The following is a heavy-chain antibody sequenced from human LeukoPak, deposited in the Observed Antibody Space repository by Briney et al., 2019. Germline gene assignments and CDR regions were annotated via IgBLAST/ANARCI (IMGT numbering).Heavy chain of an antibody. CDR3: ARMAYDILTGYFQPNWFDP. Sequence: ASVKVSCKASGGTFSSYAISWVRQAPGQGLEWMGGIIPIFGIANYAQKFQGRVTITADESTSTAYMELSSLRSEDTAVYYCARMAYDILTGYFQPNWFDPWGQGTLVTVSS. D-gene: IGHD3-9*01. J-gene: IGHJ5*02. CDR1: GGTFSSYA. V-gene: IGHV1-69*13. CDR2: IIPIFGIA.